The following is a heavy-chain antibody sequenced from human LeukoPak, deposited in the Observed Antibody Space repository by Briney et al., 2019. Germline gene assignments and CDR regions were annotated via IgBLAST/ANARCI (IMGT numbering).Heavy chain of an antibody. Sequence: GASVKVSCKASGYTFTSYDINWVRQATGQGLEWMGWTNPNSGNTGYAQKFQGRVTMTRNTSISTAYMELSSLRSEDTAVYYCAAYYYDSRGFDYWGQGTLVTVSS. D-gene: IGHD3-22*01. CDR2: TNPNSGNT. CDR1: GYTFTSYD. V-gene: IGHV1-8*01. J-gene: IGHJ4*02. CDR3: AAYYYDSRGFDY.